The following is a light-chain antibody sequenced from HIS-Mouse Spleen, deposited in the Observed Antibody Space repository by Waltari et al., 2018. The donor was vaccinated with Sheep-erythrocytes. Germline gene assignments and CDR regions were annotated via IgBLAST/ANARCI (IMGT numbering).Light chain of an antibody. V-gene: IGLV2-8*01. J-gene: IGLJ3*02. CDR3: SSYAGSNNWV. Sequence: QSALTQPPSASGSPGQSVTISCTGTSSDVGGYNYVSWYQQHPGKAPKRMIYEVSKRPSGVPDRFSGSNSCNTASLTVSGLQAEDEADYYCSSYAGSNNWVFGGGTKLTVL. CDR1: SSDVGGYNY. CDR2: EVS.